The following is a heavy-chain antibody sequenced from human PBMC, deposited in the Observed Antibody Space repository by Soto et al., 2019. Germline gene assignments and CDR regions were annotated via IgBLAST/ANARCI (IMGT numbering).Heavy chain of an antibody. CDR1: GGSIRRDYYH. Sequence: QVQLQESGPGLVRPSQTLSLTCTVSGGSIRRDYYHWTWIRQAPGKGLEWIGYIHYSGSVHYNPSLQSRLTMSVDTSKNLFSLNLSSVTAADTAVYFCAREDDGGDRDYYGLDVWGQGTTVTVSS. D-gene: IGHD2-21*02. CDR3: AREDDGGDRDYYGLDV. V-gene: IGHV4-30-4*01. J-gene: IGHJ6*02. CDR2: IHYSGSV.